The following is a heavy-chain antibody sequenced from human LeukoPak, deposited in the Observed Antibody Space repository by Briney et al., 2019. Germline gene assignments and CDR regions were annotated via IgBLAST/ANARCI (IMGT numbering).Heavy chain of an antibody. Sequence: GASVKVSCKASGFTFTNSALQWVRQARGQSLEWVGWIVAGSGDTNYAQNFQERVTITRDMATSTAYMELSGLNFEDTAVYYCAADSSGNDAFDIWGQGTMVTVSS. CDR3: AADSSGNDAFDI. CDR1: GFTFTNSA. J-gene: IGHJ3*02. V-gene: IGHV1-58*01. D-gene: IGHD6-25*01. CDR2: IVAGSGDT.